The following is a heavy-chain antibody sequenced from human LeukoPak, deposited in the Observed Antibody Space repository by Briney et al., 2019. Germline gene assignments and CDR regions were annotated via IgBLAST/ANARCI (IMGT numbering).Heavy chain of an antibody. J-gene: IGHJ4*02. D-gene: IGHD1-26*01. CDR1: GFTFSDYW. V-gene: IGHV3-21*01. CDR2: ISSSSSYI. CDR3: ARDWELLDY. Sequence: GGSLRLSCAASGFTFSDYWMHWVRLAPGKGLEWVSSISSSSSYIYYADSVKGRFTISRDNAKNSLYLQMSSLRAEDTAVYYCARDWELLDYWGQGTLVTVSS.